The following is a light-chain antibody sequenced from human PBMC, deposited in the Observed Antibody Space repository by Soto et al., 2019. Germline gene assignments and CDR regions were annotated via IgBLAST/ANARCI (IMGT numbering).Light chain of an antibody. CDR1: SSNIGSNY. J-gene: IGLJ3*02. V-gene: IGLV1-47*01. CDR3: AACDDSLSGRV. CDR2: RNN. Sequence: QSVLTQPPSASGTPGQRVTISCSGSSSNIGSNYVYWYQQFSGTAPKLLIDRNNQRPSGVPDRFSGSKSGTSASLAISGLRSEDEADYYCAACDDSLSGRVFGGGTKLTVL.